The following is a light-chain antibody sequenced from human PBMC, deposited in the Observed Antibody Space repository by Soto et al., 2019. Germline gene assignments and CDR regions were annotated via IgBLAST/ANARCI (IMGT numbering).Light chain of an antibody. CDR1: RSDIGDSNF. CDR2: EVN. CDR3: ASFRSGTL. V-gene: IGLV2-14*01. J-gene: IGLJ1*01. Sequence: QSVLTQPASVSGSPGQSVTISCTGPRSDIGDSNFISWYQHSPGKAPRLLIYEVNNRPSGVSRRFSGSKAGNTASLTISGLLEDDEADYFCASFRSGTLFGNGTKVTVL.